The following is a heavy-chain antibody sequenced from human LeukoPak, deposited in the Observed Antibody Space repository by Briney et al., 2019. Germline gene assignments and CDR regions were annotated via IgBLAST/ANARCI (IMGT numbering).Heavy chain of an antibody. J-gene: IGHJ6*03. D-gene: IGHD2-2*01. CDR1: GGTFSSYA. Sequence: GSSVKVSCKASGGTFSSYAISWVRQAPAQGLEWMGGIIPIFGTANYAQKFQGRVTITADESTSTAYMELSSLRSEDTAVYYCARKEGLYCSSTSCLGDYYYYMDVWGKGTTVTVSS. V-gene: IGHV1-69*01. CDR3: ARKEGLYCSSTSCLGDYYYYMDV. CDR2: IIPIFGTA.